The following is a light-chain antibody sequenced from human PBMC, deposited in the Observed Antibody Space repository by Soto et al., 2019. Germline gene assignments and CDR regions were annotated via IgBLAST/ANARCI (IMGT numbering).Light chain of an antibody. V-gene: IGKV3-11*01. J-gene: IGKJ5*01. Sequence: EIVLTQSPGTLSLSPGERAILSYRASQSLSNYLAWYQQKPGQAPRLLIYGAFNRATGIPARFSGSGSGTDFTLTISSLEPEDFAVYYCQQRNIWPPVTFGQGTRLEIK. CDR1: QSLSNY. CDR3: QQRNIWPPVT. CDR2: GAF.